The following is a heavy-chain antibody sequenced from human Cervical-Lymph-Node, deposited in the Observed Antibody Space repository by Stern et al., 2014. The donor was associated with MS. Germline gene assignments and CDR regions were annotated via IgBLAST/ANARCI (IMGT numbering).Heavy chain of an antibody. Sequence: QITLKESGPVLVKPTETLTLTCTVSGFSLSNARMGVSWIRQPPGKALEWLANIFSNDEKSYSTSLKSRLTISKDTSKSQVVLTMTNMDPVDTATYYCARISGGYSYGYFDYWGQGTLVTVSS. J-gene: IGHJ4*02. V-gene: IGHV2-26*01. CDR1: GFSLSNARMG. CDR3: ARISGGYSYGYFDY. D-gene: IGHD5-18*01. CDR2: IFSNDEK.